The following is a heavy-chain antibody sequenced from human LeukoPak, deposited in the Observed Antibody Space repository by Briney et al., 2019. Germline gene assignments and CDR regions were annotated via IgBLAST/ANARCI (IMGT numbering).Heavy chain of an antibody. V-gene: IGHV1-3*01. D-gene: IGHD6-19*01. CDR1: GHTFTSYA. Sequence: GASVKVSCKASGHTFTSYAMHWVRQAPGQRLEWMGWINAGNGNTKYSQKFQGRVTITRDTSASTAYMELSSLRSEDTAVYHCARDGVAVAGTLFDYWGQGTLVTVSS. CDR2: INAGNGNT. J-gene: IGHJ4*02. CDR3: ARDGVAVAGTLFDY.